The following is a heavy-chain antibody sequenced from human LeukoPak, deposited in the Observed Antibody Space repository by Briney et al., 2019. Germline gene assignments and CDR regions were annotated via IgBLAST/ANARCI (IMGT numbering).Heavy chain of an antibody. Sequence: GGSLRLSCAASGFTFTSYTMNWVRQAPGEGLEWVSFISSGSRYTYYADSVKGRFTISRDTSNNSLYMQMNSLRAEDTAIYYCTRIDSGTYYAYDYWGQGTMVTVSS. J-gene: IGHJ4*02. CDR2: ISSGSRYT. CDR1: GFTFTSYT. CDR3: TRIDSGTYYAYDY. V-gene: IGHV3-21*04. D-gene: IGHD3-10*01.